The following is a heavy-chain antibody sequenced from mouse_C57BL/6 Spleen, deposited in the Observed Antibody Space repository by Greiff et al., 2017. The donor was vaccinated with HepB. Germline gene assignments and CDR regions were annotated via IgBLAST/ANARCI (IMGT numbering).Heavy chain of an antibody. D-gene: IGHD4-1*01. CDR3: ARSQLTGTWAY. CDR2: ISGGGGNT. CDR1: GFTFSSYT. V-gene: IGHV5-9*01. Sequence: EVNVVESGGGLVKPGGSLKLSCAASGFTFSSYTMSWVRQTPEKRLEWVATISGGGGNTYYPDSVKGRFTISRDNAKNTLYLQMSSLRSEDTALYYCARSQLTGTWAYWGQGTLVTVSA. J-gene: IGHJ3*01.